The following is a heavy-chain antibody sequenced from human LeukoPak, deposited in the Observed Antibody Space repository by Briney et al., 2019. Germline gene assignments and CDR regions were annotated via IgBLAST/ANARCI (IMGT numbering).Heavy chain of an antibody. CDR3: AKEWHRVAVNYMDV. CDR2: ISGSGGST. Sequence: GGSLRLSCAASGFTFSSYAMSWVRQAPGKGLEWVSAISGSGGSTYYADSVKSRFTISRDNSKSTLYLQMNSLRAEDTAVYYCAKEWHRVAVNYMDVWGKGTTVTVSS. J-gene: IGHJ6*03. D-gene: IGHD3-10*01. V-gene: IGHV3-23*01. CDR1: GFTFSSYA.